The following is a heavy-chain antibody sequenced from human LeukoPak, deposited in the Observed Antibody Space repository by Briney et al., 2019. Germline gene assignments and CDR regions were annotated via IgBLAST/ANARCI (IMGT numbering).Heavy chain of an antibody. CDR2: ISRSSSTI. V-gene: IGHV3-48*02. Sequence: GGSLRLSCAASGFTFSSYSMNWVRQAPGKGLEWVSYISRSSSTISYADSVKGRFTISRDNARNSLYLQMNSLRDEDTAVYYCARDSASGSYRHAFDIWGQGTMVTVSS. J-gene: IGHJ3*02. D-gene: IGHD1-26*01. CDR3: ARDSASGSYRHAFDI. CDR1: GFTFSSYS.